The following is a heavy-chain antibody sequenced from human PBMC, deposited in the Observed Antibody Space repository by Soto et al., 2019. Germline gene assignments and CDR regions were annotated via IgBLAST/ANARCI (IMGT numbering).Heavy chain of an antibody. CDR2: IYYSGST. D-gene: IGHD3-3*01. Sequence: SQTLSLPCTVSSGSISTEGYYLSCIRQRPGKGLEWIGNIYYSGSTYYNPSLKSRVTISVDTSKNQFSLKLTSVTAADTAVYYCAREVLAWGQGPLVT. V-gene: IGHV4-31*03. CDR3: AREVLA. J-gene: IGHJ5*02. CDR1: SGSISTEGYY.